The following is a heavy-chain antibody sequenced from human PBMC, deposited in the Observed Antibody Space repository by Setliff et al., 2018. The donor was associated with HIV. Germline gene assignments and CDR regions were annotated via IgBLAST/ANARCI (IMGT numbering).Heavy chain of an antibody. CDR3: AKGYCSSTSCYDYYYYGMDV. CDR2: ISYDGTNK. Sequence: PGGSLRLSCAASGFTFSSYGIHWVRQAPGKGLEWVAFISYDGTNKYYADSVKGRFTISRDNSRNTLYLQMNSLRAEDTAVYYFAKGYCSSTSCYDYYYYGMDVWGQGTTVTVSS. CDR1: GFTFSSYG. D-gene: IGHD2-2*01. J-gene: IGHJ6*02. V-gene: IGHV3-30*18.